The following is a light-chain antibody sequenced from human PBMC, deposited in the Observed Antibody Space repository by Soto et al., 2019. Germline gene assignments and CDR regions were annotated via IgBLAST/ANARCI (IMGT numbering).Light chain of an antibody. CDR1: QSVSTY. Sequence: EIVLTQSPATLSLSPGERATLSCRASQSVSTYLAWYQQKPGQAPRLLIYDASSRATGIPARFSGSGSGTEFTLTISSLEPEDFAVYYCQQRYNWPVTFGQGTRVEIK. CDR2: DAS. J-gene: IGKJ1*01. CDR3: QQRYNWPVT. V-gene: IGKV3-11*01.